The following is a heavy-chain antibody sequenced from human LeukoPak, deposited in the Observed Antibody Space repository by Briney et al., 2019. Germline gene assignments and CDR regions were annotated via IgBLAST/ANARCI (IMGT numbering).Heavy chain of an antibody. CDR2: IRYDGSNK. CDR1: GFTFSSYG. Sequence: GGSLRLSCAASGFTFSSYGMHWVRQAPGKGLEWVAFIRYDGSNKYYADTAKGRFTISRDNSKNTLYLQMNSLRAEDTAVYYCAKVHTTTYYYDSTYWGQGTLVTVSS. D-gene: IGHD3-22*01. CDR3: AKVHTTTYYYDSTY. J-gene: IGHJ4*02. V-gene: IGHV3-30*02.